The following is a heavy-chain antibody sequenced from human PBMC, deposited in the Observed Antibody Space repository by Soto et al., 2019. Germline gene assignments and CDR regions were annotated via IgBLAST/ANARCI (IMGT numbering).Heavy chain of an antibody. Sequence: PGWSLRLSCAASGFTFSDYYMSWIRQSPGKGLEWVSYISSSGSTIYYADSVKGRFTISRDNAKNSLYLQMNSLRAEDTAVYYCARDGVAPNYYYHYGMDVWGQGTTVTVSS. CDR1: GFTFSDYY. J-gene: IGHJ6*02. CDR3: ARDGVAPNYYYHYGMDV. V-gene: IGHV3-11*01. CDR2: ISSSGSTI. D-gene: IGHD2-15*01.